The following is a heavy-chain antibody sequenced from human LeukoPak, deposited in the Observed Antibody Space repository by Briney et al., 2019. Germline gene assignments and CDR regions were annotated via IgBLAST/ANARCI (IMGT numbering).Heavy chain of an antibody. CDR3: ARDLRAAAGPKAP. V-gene: IGHV3-7*01. J-gene: IGHJ5*02. D-gene: IGHD6-25*01. CDR1: GFTFSSYW. CDR2: IKQDGSEK. Sequence: GGSLRLSCAASGFTFSSYWMSWVRQAPGKGLEWVASIKQDGSEKYYVDSVKGRFTISRDNAKNSLYLQMNSLRAEDTAVYYCARDLRAAAGPKAPWGQGTLVTVSS.